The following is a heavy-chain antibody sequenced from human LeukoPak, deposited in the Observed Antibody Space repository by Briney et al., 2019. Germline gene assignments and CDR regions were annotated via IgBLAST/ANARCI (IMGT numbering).Heavy chain of an antibody. CDR2: IYTSWST. V-gene: IGHV4-4*07. D-gene: IGHD3-3*01. Sequence: SDTLSLLCSVSGRPISSYYWRWIRQPAGKGLEWMGRIYTSWSTNYNPSLKSRVTMSVDTSKNQFSLKLSSVTAADTAVYYCARDASGYDFWSGYYTVVGYYYYMDVWGRGTTVTVSS. CDR1: GRPISSYY. J-gene: IGHJ6*03. CDR3: ARDASGYDFWSGYYTVVGYYYYMDV.